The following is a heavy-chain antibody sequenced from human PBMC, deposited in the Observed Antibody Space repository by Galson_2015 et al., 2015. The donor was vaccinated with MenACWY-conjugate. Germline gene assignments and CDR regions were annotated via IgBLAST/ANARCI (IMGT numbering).Heavy chain of an antibody. J-gene: IGHJ4*02. CDR1: GGSISSHY. Sequence: ETLSLTCTVSGGSISSHYWRWFRPPPGKGLEWIAYIRDTGSLKDNPSLKSRVTMSADKSNNKFSMRLISVTAADTAVYYCSRLPTWGSSFGYFDYWGQGIVVAVSS. CDR2: IRDTGSL. D-gene: IGHD7-27*01. CDR3: SRLPTWGSSFGYFDY. V-gene: IGHV4-59*08.